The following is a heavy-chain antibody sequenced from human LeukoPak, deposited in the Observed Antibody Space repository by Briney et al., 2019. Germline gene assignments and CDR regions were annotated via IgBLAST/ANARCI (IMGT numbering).Heavy chain of an antibody. V-gene: IGHV1-18*01. J-gene: IGHJ4*02. CDR2: ISGYNGKT. D-gene: IGHD3-22*01. CDR1: GYTFSNYG. CDR3: SVSYSSGKYSAD. Sequence: ASVKVSCKASGYTFSNYGITWVRQAPGQGLEWMGWISGYNGKTNYAQNLQGRVTMTIDTSTTTVYVELRSLTSPDTAVYYCSVSYSSGKYSADWGQGTLVTASS.